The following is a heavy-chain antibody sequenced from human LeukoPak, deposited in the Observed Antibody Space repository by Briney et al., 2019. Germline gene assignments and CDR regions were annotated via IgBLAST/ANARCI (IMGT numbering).Heavy chain of an antibody. J-gene: IGHJ4*02. CDR3: ARVGRSNYFDY. CDR2: IYYSGST. D-gene: IGHD1-14*01. V-gene: IGHV4-39*07. Sequence: SETLSLTCTVSGGSISSSSYYWGWIRQPPGKGLEWIGSIYYSGSTYYNPPLNSRVTISVDTSKNQFSLKLSSVTAADTAVYYCARVGRSNYFDYWGQGTLVTVSS. CDR1: GGSISSSSYY.